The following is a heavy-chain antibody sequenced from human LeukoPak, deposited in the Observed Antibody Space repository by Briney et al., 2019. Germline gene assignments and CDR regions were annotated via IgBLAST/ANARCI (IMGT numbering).Heavy chain of an antibody. D-gene: IGHD3-10*01. CDR2: ISASGSAT. CDR3: ATLPTMVRGVPFDY. CDR1: GFIFSNYG. J-gene: IGHJ4*02. V-gene: IGHV3-23*01. Sequence: PGGSLRLSCAASGFIFSNYGMNWVRQAPGKGLEWVAAISASGSATYYADSVKGRFTISRDNSKNTLYLQMNSLRAEDTAVYYCATLPTMVRGVPFDYWGQGTLVTVSS.